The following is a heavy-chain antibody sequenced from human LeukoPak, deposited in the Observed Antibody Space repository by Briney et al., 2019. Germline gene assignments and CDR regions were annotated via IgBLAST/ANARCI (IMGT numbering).Heavy chain of an antibody. Sequence: ASVKVSCKASGYTFTSYGISWVRQAPGQGLEWMGWISAYNGNTNHAQKLQGRVTMTTDTSTSTAYMEPRSLRSDDTAVYYCARAHVVRGVIIVDYWGQGTLVTVSS. CDR2: ISAYNGNT. D-gene: IGHD3-10*01. CDR1: GYTFTSYG. CDR3: ARAHVVRGVIIVDY. J-gene: IGHJ4*02. V-gene: IGHV1-18*01.